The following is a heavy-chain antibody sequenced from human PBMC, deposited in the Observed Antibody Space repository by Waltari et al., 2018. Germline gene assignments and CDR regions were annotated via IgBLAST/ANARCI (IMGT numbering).Heavy chain of an antibody. D-gene: IGHD2-15*01. CDR2: ISSGSGVI. V-gene: IGHV3-48*02. J-gene: IGHJ6*02. CDR1: GFTFNTYY. CDR3: VRSRWYDV. Sequence: EGQLVEAGGGLVQPWGPLTLSRAASGFTFNTYYMNWVRQTSVKGLGWVSYISSGSGVIDYADSVKGRFIISRDNAKNSLYLQMNSLRDEDTGVYYCVRSRWYDVWGQGTTVTVSS.